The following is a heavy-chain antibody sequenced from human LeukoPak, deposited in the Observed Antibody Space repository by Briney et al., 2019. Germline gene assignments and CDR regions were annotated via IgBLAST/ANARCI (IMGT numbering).Heavy chain of an antibody. CDR1: GFRFDDYG. Sequence: PGGSLRLSCAASGFRFDDYGMTWVRQAPGKGLEWVSGINWNGIRTTYADSVKGRFTISRDNAKNSLYLQMNSLRAEDTAVYYCARDVYYGSGSPRLDYWGQGTLVTVSS. V-gene: IGHV3-20*04. CDR2: INWNGIRT. D-gene: IGHD3-10*01. CDR3: ARDVYYGSGSPRLDY. J-gene: IGHJ4*02.